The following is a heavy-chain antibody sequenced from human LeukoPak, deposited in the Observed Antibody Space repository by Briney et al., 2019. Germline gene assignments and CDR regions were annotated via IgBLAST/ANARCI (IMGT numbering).Heavy chain of an antibody. J-gene: IGHJ4*02. D-gene: IGHD3-10*01. Sequence: PGGSLRLSCAASGFTFSSYWMSWVRQAPGTGLEWVANIKQDGSEKYYVDSVKGRFTISRDNAKNSLYLQMNSLRAEDTAVYYCAREEVLWFGELFHDYWGQGTLVTVSS. V-gene: IGHV3-7*03. CDR3: AREEVLWFGELFHDY. CDR2: IKQDGSEK. CDR1: GFTFSSYW.